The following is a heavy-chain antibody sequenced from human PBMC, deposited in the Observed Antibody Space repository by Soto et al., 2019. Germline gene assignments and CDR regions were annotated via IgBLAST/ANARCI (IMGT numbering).Heavy chain of an antibody. CDR1: GYIFTTYS. CDR3: AREAFGVHASWFDH. Sequence: QVQMVQSGTEVKKPGASVKVSCKASGYIFTTYSIAWVRQAPGQGLEWMGWISAYNGNTNYAQKCQGRVTMTTDTYTNTAYMELRSLRTDDTAVYFCAREAFGVHASWFDHWGQGTLVTVYS. J-gene: IGHJ5*02. CDR2: ISAYNGNT. V-gene: IGHV1-18*01. D-gene: IGHD2-2*01.